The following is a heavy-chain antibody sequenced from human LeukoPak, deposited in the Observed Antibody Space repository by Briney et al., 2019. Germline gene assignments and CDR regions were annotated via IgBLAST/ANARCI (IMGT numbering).Heavy chain of an antibody. J-gene: IGHJ4*02. CDR2: IKQDGSEK. D-gene: IGHD6-6*01. CDR1: GFTFSSYW. Sequence: GGSLRLSCAASGFTFSSYWMSWVRQAPGKGLEWVANIKQDGSEKSYVDSVKGRFTISRDNAKNSVDLQMNSLRVEDTAVYYCAKAIRRYSSSSGFDYWGQGTLVTVSS. CDR3: AKAIRRYSSSSGFDY. V-gene: IGHV3-7*01.